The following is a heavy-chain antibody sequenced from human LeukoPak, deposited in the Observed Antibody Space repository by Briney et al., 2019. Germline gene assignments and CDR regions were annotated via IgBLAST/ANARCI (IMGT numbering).Heavy chain of an antibody. Sequence: ASVKVSCKASGGTFSSYAISWVRQAPGQGLEWMGRIIPIFGTANYAQKFQGRVTITTDESTSTAYMELSSLRSEDTAAYYCARDKTSGEGVWGQGTLVTVS. D-gene: IGHD2-2*01. CDR3: ARDKTSGEGV. V-gene: IGHV1-69*05. CDR2: IIPIFGTA. CDR1: GGTFSSYA. J-gene: IGHJ4*02.